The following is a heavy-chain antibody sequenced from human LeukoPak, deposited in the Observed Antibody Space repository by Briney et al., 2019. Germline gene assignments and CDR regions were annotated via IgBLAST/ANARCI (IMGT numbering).Heavy chain of an antibody. J-gene: IGHJ4*02. CDR2: IIPIFGTP. Sequence: RASVKVSCKASGYTFTSDGINWVRQAPGQGLEWMGGIIPIFGTPKYAQKFQGRVTITTDESTTTAYMELSSLRSEDTAVYFCAHASWAGLIGTPFDYWGQGTLVTVSS. CDR3: AHASWAGLIGTPFDY. CDR1: GYTFTSDG. D-gene: IGHD1-20*01. V-gene: IGHV1-69*05.